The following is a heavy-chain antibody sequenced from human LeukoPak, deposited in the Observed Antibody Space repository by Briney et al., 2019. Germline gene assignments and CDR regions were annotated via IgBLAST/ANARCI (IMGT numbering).Heavy chain of an antibody. CDR1: GGSISSGSYY. Sequence: PSETLSLTCTVSGGSISSGSYYWSWIRQPAGKGLEWIGRIYNSGSTNYNPSLKSRVTISVDTSKNQFSLKLSSVTAADTAVYYCARIDGFQSIMVRGVIIGESYWYFDLWGRGTLVTVSS. CDR2: IYNSGST. D-gene: IGHD3-10*01. J-gene: IGHJ2*01. V-gene: IGHV4-61*02. CDR3: ARIDGFQSIMVRGVIIGESYWYFDL.